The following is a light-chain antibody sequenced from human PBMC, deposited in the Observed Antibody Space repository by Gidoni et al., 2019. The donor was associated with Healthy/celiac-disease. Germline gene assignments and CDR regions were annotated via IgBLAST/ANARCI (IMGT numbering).Light chain of an antibody. CDR3: QQIYSTPQT. V-gene: IGKV1-39*01. CDR2: AAS. CDR1: QSISSY. J-gene: IGKJ1*01. Sequence: DIQMTQSPSSLSASVGDRVTITCRASQSISSYLNWYQQKPGKAPKLLIYAASSLQSGVPSRFSGSGFGTDFTLTISSLQPEDFATYYCQQIYSTPQTFGQGTKVEIK.